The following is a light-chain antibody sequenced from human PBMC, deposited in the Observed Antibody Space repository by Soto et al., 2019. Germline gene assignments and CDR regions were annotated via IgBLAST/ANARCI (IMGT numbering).Light chain of an antibody. CDR1: SSDVGFYNF. Sequence: QSVLTQPASVSGSPGQSITISCTGTSSDVGFYNFVSWYQQHPGKAPKLMIYEVSNRPSGVPDRFSGSKSGNTASLTISGLQTEDEADYYCCSHAGGYTWVFGGGTKLTVL. V-gene: IGLV2-11*01. CDR2: EVS. CDR3: CSHAGGYTWV. J-gene: IGLJ3*02.